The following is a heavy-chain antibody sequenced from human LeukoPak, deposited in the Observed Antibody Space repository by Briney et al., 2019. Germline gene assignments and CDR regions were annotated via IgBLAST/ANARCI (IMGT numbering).Heavy chain of an antibody. Sequence: GGSPRLSCAASGFTFDDHGMSWVRQAPGKGLEWVSGINWNGGSTGYADSVKGRFTISRDNAKNSLYLQMNSLRAEDTALYYCARVTKQQYYYYMDVWGKGTTVTVSS. CDR2: INWNGGST. CDR3: ARVTKQQYYYYMDV. D-gene: IGHD6-13*01. J-gene: IGHJ6*03. CDR1: GFTFDDHG. V-gene: IGHV3-20*04.